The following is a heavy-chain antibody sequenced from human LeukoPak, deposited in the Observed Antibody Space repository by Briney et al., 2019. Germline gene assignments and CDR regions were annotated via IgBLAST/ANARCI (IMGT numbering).Heavy chain of an antibody. CDR3: ASLIRAAPDY. CDR2: ISYDGSNK. Sequence: PGRSLRLSCAASGFTFSSYAMHWVRQAPGKGLEWVAVISYDGSNKYYADSVKGRFTISRDNSKNTLYLQMNSLRAEDTAVYYCASLIRAAPDYWGQGTLVTVPS. D-gene: IGHD2-15*01. V-gene: IGHV3-30-3*01. J-gene: IGHJ4*02. CDR1: GFTFSSYA.